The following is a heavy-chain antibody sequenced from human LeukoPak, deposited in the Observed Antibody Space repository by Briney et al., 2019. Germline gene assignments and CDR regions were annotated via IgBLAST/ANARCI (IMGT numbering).Heavy chain of an antibody. J-gene: IGHJ4*02. Sequence: PGRSLRLSCAASGFTFDDYAMHWVRQAPGKGLEWVSGISWNSGSIGYADSVKGRLTISRDNAKNSLYLQMNSLRAEDTALYYCAKDIEGDTAMVPTGLDYWGQGTLVTVSS. V-gene: IGHV3-9*01. CDR3: AKDIEGDTAMVPTGLDY. D-gene: IGHD5-18*01. CDR1: GFTFDDYA. CDR2: ISWNSGSI.